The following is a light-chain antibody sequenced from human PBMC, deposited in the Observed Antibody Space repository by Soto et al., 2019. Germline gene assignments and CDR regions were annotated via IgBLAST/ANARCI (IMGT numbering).Light chain of an antibody. J-gene: IGKJ5*01. CDR1: QSIAIC. Sequence: DIRLTQSPSTLSAAVGDRVTITCRASQSIAICLAWYHQKPGKAPKALIYDASRLESGVPSRFSGSGSGTEFTLTISRLEPEDFAVYYCQQYGSSPTFGEGTRLEIK. CDR2: DAS. V-gene: IGKV1-5*01. CDR3: QQYGSSPT.